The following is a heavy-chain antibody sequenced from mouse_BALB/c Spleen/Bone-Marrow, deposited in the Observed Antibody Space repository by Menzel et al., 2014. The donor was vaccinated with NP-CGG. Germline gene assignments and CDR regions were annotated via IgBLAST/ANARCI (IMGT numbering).Heavy chain of an antibody. CDR2: ILPGSGST. J-gene: IGHJ4*01. Sequence: VQLQQSGAELMKPGASVKIPCKATGYTFSSYWIEWVKQRPGHGLEWIGEILPGSGSTNYNEKFKGKATFTADTSSNTAYMQLSSLTSEDSAVYYCARSDGYYYAMDYWGQGTSVTVSS. CDR3: ARSDGYYYAMDY. D-gene: IGHD2-3*01. V-gene: IGHV1-9*01. CDR1: GYTFSSYW.